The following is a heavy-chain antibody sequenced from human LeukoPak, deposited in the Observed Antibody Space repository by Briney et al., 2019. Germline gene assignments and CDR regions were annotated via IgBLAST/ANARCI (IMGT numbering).Heavy chain of an antibody. CDR3: ADRATGDY. V-gene: IGHV3-23*01. CDR1: RFTSSSYA. CDR2: SSGSGGST. Sequence: GGSLRLSSAASRFTSSSYAMSWVRHAPGRGVEWVSASSGSGGSTSYADSVKGRFTIARDSSKNTLYLQMDSLRAEDTAVYYCADRATGDYWGQGTLVTVSS. J-gene: IGHJ4*02. D-gene: IGHD1-26*01.